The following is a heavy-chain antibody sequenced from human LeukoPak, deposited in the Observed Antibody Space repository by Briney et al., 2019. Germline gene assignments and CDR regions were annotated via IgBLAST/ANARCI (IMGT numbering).Heavy chain of an antibody. CDR1: GFTFSTFW. Sequence: GGSLRLSCAGSGFTFSTFWMTWVRQAPGKGLEWVANINQDGSVKNYVDSVKGRFTISRDNAKNSLYLQMNSLRGDDTALYYCAGGSGWVVHSWGQGTLVTVSS. D-gene: IGHD6-19*01. V-gene: IGHV3-7*01. CDR2: INQDGSVK. CDR3: AGGSGWVVHS. J-gene: IGHJ4*02.